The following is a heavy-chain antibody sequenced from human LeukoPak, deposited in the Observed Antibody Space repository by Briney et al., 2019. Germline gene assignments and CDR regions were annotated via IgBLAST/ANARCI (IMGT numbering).Heavy chain of an antibody. V-gene: IGHV4-61*02. CDR3: ARRPTRDYYGSGRRFDY. Sequence: SQTLSLTCTVSGGSISSGSYYWSWIRQPAGKGLEWIGRIYTSGSTNYNPSLKSRVTISVDTSKNQFSLKLSSVTAADTAVYYCARRPTRDYYGSGRRFDYWGQGTLVTVSS. J-gene: IGHJ4*02. CDR2: IYTSGST. D-gene: IGHD3-10*01. CDR1: GGSISSGSYY.